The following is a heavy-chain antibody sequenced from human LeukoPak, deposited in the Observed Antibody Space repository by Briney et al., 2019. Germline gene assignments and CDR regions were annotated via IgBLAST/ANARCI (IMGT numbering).Heavy chain of an antibody. D-gene: IGHD4-17*01. V-gene: IGHV4-34*01. CDR2: INHSGSS. CDR1: GGSFSGYY. J-gene: IGHJ4*02. Sequence: PSETLSLTCAVYGGSFSGYYWSWIRQPPGKGLEWIGEINHSGSSNYNPSLKSRVTISVDTSKNQFSLKLSSVTAADTAVYYCARANDYESSFDYWGQGTLVTVSS. CDR3: ARANDYESSFDY.